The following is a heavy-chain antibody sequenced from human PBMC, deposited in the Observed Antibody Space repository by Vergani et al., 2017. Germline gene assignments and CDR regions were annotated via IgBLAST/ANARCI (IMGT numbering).Heavy chain of an antibody. CDR3: ATNSCCTAGCQIVYFRE. J-gene: IGHJ1*01. D-gene: IGHD1-1*01. CDR1: GFTSSYYG. CDR2: ISYDGTQR. V-gene: IGHV3-30*03. Sequence: QVHLVESGGGVVQPGRSLRLSCVVSGFTSSYYGMHWVRQAPGKGLEWVAVISYDGTQRYYADSVKGRFTISRNNSNSTLYLQMNGLRTEDTAVYYCATNSCCTAGCQIVYFREWGQGTLVTVSS.